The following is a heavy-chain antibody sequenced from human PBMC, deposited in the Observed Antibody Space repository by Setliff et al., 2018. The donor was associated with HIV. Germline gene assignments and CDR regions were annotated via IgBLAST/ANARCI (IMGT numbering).Heavy chain of an antibody. J-gene: IGHJ6*03. D-gene: IGHD3-10*01. CDR3: AKLTYFGSGSRVPKPGYFYMDV. Sequence: ASVKVSCKASGGTFSSGNAISWVRQAPGQGLEWVGEIIPLFGAPNYAQKFQGRVTLTTDESTSAAFMELRSLRSEDTAVYYCAKLTYFGSGSRVPKPGYFYMDVWGQGTTVTVSS. CDR1: GGTFSSGNA. CDR2: IIPLFGAP. V-gene: IGHV1-69*05.